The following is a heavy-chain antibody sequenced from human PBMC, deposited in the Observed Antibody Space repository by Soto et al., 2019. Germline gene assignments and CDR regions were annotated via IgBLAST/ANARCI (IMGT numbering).Heavy chain of an antibody. V-gene: IGHV1-18*01. J-gene: IGHJ4*02. CDR1: GYIFTNYA. CDR3: ARAAYYYDSGGYYYGY. CDR2: ISAYNGNT. D-gene: IGHD3-22*01. Sequence: ASVKVSWKASGYIFTNYAVSWVRQAPGQGLEWMGWISAYNGNTNYAQKLQGRVTMTTDTSTSTAYMELRSLRSDDTAVYYCARAAYYYDSGGYYYGYWGQGTLVTVSS.